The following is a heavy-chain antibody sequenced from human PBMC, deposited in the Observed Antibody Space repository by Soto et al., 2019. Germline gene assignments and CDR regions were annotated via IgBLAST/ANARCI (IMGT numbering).Heavy chain of an antibody. J-gene: IGHJ4*02. CDR1: GFTFSSYA. V-gene: IGHV3-23*01. CDR3: AKNPGYYYDSTGYHFDY. D-gene: IGHD3-22*01. CDR2: ISGSGGST. Sequence: PGGSLRLSCAASGFTFSSYAMNWVRQAPGKGLEWVSVISGSGGSTYYADSVKGRFTISRDNSKNTLYLQMNSLRAEGTAVYYCAKNPGYYYDSTGYHFDYWGQGTLVTVSS.